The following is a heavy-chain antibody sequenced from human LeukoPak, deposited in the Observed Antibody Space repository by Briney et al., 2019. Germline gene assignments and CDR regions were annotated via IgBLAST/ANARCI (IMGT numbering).Heavy chain of an antibody. CDR2: ISSSSSYI. J-gene: IGHJ4*02. CDR3: ARFLGYSGSLDY. V-gene: IGHV3-21*01. Sequence: GSLRLSCAASGFTFSSYSMNWVRQAPGKGLEWVSSISSSSSYIYYADSVKGRFTTSRDNAKNSLYLQMNSLRAEDTAVCYCARFLGYSGSLDYWGQGTLVTVSS. D-gene: IGHD1-26*01. CDR1: GFTFSSYS.